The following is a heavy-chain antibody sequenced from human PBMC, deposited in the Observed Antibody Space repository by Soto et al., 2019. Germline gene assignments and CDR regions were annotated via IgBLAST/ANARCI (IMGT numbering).Heavy chain of an antibody. Sequence: GGSLRLSCAASGFTFTNYGLHWVRQAPGKGLEWVAVISHDGINKYYEDSVKGRFTISRDTSKNTLYLQMNSLRPEDTAVYFCAKDRGYEILDSWGQGTQVTVSS. V-gene: IGHV3-30*18. D-gene: IGHD5-12*01. CDR3: AKDRGYEILDS. CDR1: GFTFTNYG. J-gene: IGHJ4*02. CDR2: ISHDGINK.